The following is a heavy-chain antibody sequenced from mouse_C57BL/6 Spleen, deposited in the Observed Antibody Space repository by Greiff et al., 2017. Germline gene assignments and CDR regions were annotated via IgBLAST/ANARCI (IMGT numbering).Heavy chain of an antibody. Sequence: EVHLVESGGGLVKPGGSLKLSCAASGFTFSDYGMHWVRQAPEKGLEWVAYISSGSSTIYYAATVKGRFTISRDNAKNTLFLQMTSLRSEDTAMYYCARTHYYDSSYVRAWFAYWGQGTLVTVSA. D-gene: IGHD1-1*01. V-gene: IGHV5-17*01. J-gene: IGHJ3*01. CDR3: ARTHYYDSSYVRAWFAY. CDR2: ISSGSSTI. CDR1: GFTFSDYG.